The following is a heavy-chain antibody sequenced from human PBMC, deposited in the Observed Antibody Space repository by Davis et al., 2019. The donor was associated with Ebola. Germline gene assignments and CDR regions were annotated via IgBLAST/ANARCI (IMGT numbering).Heavy chain of an antibody. Sequence: GGSLRLSCAASGFTFSSYGMHWVRQAPGKGLEWVAFIRYDGSNEHYAVDGSNKYYADFVKGRFTISRDNSKNTLYLQMNSLRAEDTAVYYCARGVTWLRPQPDYWGQGTLVTVSS. CDR3: ARGVTWLRPQPDY. D-gene: IGHD5-12*01. CDR1: GFTFSSYG. V-gene: IGHV3-30*02. J-gene: IGHJ4*02. CDR2: IRYDGSNEHYAVDGSNK.